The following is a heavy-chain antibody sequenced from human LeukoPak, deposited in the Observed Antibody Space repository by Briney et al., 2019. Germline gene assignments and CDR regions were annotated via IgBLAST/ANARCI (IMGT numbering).Heavy chain of an antibody. V-gene: IGHV4-61*02. J-gene: IGHJ4*02. CDR2: IYTSGST. CDR3: AREGIGYGDYGY. D-gene: IGHD4-17*01. CDR1: GGSISSGSYY. Sequence: PSQTLSLTCTVPGGSISSGSYYWSWIRQPAGNGREWIGRIYTSGSTNYNPSLKSRVTISVDTSKNQFSLKLSSVTAADTAVYYCAREGIGYGDYGYWGQGTLVTVSS.